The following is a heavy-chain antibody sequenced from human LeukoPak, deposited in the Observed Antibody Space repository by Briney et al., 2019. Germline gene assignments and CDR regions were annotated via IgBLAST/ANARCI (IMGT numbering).Heavy chain of an antibody. J-gene: IGHJ4*02. V-gene: IGHV3-23*01. CDR2: ISGSGGST. CDR3: AKMYTSSGGYFDY. Sequence: PGGSLRLSCAASGFAFSSYAMNWVRQAPGKGLEWVSAISGSGGSTYYADSVKGRFTISRDNSKNTLYLQMNSLRAEETAVYYCAKMYTSSGGYFDYWGQGTLVTVSS. CDR1: GFAFSSYA. D-gene: IGHD6-13*01.